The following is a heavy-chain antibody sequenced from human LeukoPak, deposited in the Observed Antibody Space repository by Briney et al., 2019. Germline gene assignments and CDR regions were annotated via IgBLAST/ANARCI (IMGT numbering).Heavy chain of an antibody. V-gene: IGHV4-59*08. CDR1: GGSISSYY. J-gene: IGHJ3*02. Sequence: PSETLSLTCTVSGGSISSYYWSWIRQPPGKGLEWIGYIYYSGSTNYNPSLKSRVTISVDTSKNQFSLKLSSVTAADTAVYYCARHLSGSYGPGAFDIWGQGTMVTVSS. CDR3: ARHLSGSYGPGAFDI. D-gene: IGHD1-26*01. CDR2: IYYSGST.